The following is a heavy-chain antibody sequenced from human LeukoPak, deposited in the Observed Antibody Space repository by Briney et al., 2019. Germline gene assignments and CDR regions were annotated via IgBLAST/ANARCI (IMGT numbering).Heavy chain of an antibody. CDR3: AELGISMTGGV. CDR1: GFTFDDYA. Sequence: PGGSLRLSCAASGFTFDDYAMHGVRHAPGKGLEWVSGISWNRGSIGYADSVKGRFTISRDNAKTSLYLQMNSLRAEDTAVYYCAELGISMTGGVWGKGTTVTISS. V-gene: IGHV3-9*01. J-gene: IGHJ6*04. D-gene: IGHD3-10*02. CDR2: ISWNRGSI.